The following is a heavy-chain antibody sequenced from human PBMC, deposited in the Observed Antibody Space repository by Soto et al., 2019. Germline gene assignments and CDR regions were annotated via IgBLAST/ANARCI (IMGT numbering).Heavy chain of an antibody. J-gene: IGHJ4*02. Sequence: QVQLVQSGAEVRKPGSSVKVSCKASGGTFSRHAISWVRQAPGQGLEWRGGIIPIFGTANHAQKFQGRVTIIADESTSTVNMELSSLRSEDTAMYYCARGWGYDSNDYYYAYWGQGTLVIVSS. D-gene: IGHD3-22*01. V-gene: IGHV1-69*01. CDR1: GGTFSRHA. CDR2: IIPIFGTA. CDR3: ARGWGYDSNDYYYAY.